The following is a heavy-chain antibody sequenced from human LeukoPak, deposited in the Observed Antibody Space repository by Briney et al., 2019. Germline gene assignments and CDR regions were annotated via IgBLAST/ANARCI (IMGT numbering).Heavy chain of an antibody. V-gene: IGHV3-23*01. CDR1: GFTFSSYA. D-gene: IGHD3-22*01. CDR3: AKASRRSYYYDSSGYYYLDY. J-gene: IGHJ4*02. Sequence: GGSLRLSCAASGFTFSSYAMHWVRQAPGKGLEWVSAISGSGGSTYYADSVKGRFTISRDNSKNTLYLQMNSLRAEDTAVYYCAKASRRSYYYDSSGYYYLDYWGQGTLVTVSS. CDR2: ISGSGGST.